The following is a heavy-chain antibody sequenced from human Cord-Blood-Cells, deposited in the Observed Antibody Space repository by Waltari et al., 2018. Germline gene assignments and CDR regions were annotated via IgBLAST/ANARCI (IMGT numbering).Heavy chain of an antibody. J-gene: IGHJ4*02. V-gene: IGHV2-5*02. CDR3: AHRSWGYFDY. CDR1: GSSLSTCEVG. D-gene: IGHD7-27*01. CDR2: IYWDDDK. Sequence: QITLTESGPTLLNPTQTLTLPCTSSGSSLSTCEVGVGWIRQPPGKALEWLALIYWDDDKRYSPSLKSRLTITKDTSKNQVVLTMTNMDAVDTATYCWAHRSWGYFDYWGQGTLVTVSS.